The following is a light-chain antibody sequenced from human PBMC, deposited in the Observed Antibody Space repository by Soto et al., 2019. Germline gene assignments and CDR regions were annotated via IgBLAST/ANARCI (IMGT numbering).Light chain of an antibody. CDR3: MQGTYWPWT. CDR2: KVS. CDR1: QSLVYSDGTTY. Sequence: DVVVTQSPLSLPVTLGQPAFISCRSSQSLVYSDGTTYLNWFHQRPGQSPRRLIYKVSKRPSGVSDRISGSGSGTDFTLRISRVEAEDVGVYYCMQGTYWPWTFGQGTKVEIK. J-gene: IGKJ1*01. V-gene: IGKV2-30*01.